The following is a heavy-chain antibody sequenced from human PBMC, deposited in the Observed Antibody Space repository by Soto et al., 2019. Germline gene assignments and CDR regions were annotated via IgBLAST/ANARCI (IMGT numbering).Heavy chain of an antibody. CDR2: IWYDGSNK. D-gene: IGHD3-9*01. J-gene: IGHJ5*02. CDR1: GFTFSSYG. Sequence: GGSLRLSCAASGFTFSSYGMHWVRQAPGKGLEWVAVIWYDGSNKYYADSVKGRFTISRDNSKNTLYLQMNSLRAEDTAVYYCARGVLNYDILTGYSPEKNWFDPWGQGTLVTV. CDR3: ARGVLNYDILTGYSPEKNWFDP. V-gene: IGHV3-33*01.